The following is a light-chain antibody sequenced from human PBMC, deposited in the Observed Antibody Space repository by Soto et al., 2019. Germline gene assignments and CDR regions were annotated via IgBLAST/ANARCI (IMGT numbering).Light chain of an antibody. CDR2: EVT. J-gene: IGLJ1*01. Sequence: QSALTQPASVSGSPGQSITISCTGSSSDVGAYNFVSWYQHHPARAPKLILYEVTTRRSGVSSPFSGSKSGNTASLTISGLQADDEATYYCSSYTSTNTPYVFGTGTKVTVL. CDR1: SSDVGAYNF. CDR3: SSYTSTNTPYV. V-gene: IGLV2-14*01.